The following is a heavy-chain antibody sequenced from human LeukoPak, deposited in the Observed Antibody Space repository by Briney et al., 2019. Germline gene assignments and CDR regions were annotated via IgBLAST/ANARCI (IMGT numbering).Heavy chain of an antibody. CDR1: GGSISSYY. CDR3: ARLRYFDLYYFDY. J-gene: IGHJ4*02. V-gene: IGHV4-59*01. CDR2: IYYSGST. D-gene: IGHD3-9*01. Sequence: SETLSLTCTVSGGSISSYYWSWIRQPPGKGLEWIGYIYYSGSTNYNPSLKSRVTISVDTSKNQFSLKLSSVTAADTAVYYCARLRYFDLYYFDYRGQGTLVTVSS.